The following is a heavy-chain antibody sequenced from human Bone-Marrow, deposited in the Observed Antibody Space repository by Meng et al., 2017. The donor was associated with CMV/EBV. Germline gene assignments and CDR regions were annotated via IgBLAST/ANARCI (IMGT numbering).Heavy chain of an antibody. J-gene: IGHJ5*02. Sequence: GESLKISCAASGFTFSSYGMYWVRQAPGKGLEWVAFIRHDEINTYYADSVKDRFTISKDNSKNTLYLQMNSLRTDDTAVYYCAKPSPNNWLDPWGQGTLVTVSS. V-gene: IGHV3-30*02. CDR1: GFTFSSYG. CDR2: IRHDEINT. CDR3: AKPSPNNWLDP.